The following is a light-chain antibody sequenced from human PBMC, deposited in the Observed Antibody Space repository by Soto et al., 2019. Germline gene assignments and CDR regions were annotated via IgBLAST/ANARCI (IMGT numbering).Light chain of an antibody. CDR1: SSDVGSYNL. V-gene: IGLV2-23*01. CDR3: CSYAGPKV. Sequence: QSVLTQPASVSGSPGQSMTISCTGTSSDVGSYNLVSWYQQHPGKAPKLMIYEGSKRPSGVSNRFSGSKSGDTASLTISGLQAEDEADYYCCSYAGPKVFGTGTKVTVL. CDR2: EGS. J-gene: IGLJ1*01.